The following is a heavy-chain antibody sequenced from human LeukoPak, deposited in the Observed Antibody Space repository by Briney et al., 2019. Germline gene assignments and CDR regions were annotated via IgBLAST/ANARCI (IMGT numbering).Heavy chain of an antibody. CDR2: ISYDGSDK. CDR3: AKDPRRYSRTGGYFDY. Sequence: GGSLRLSCAASRFTFSNYVMHWVRQAPGKGLEWVAVISYDGSDKYYADSVKGRFTISRDNSKNTLYLQMNSLGAEDTAVYYCAKDPRRYSRTGGYFDYWGQGTLVNVSS. J-gene: IGHJ4*02. CDR1: RFTFSNYV. D-gene: IGHD6-13*01. V-gene: IGHV3-30*18.